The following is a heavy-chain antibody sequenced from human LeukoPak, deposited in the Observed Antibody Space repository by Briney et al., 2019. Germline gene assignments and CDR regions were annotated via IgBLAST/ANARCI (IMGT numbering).Heavy chain of an antibody. CDR1: GFTFSSYS. CDR3: ARDPDYGDPDY. J-gene: IGHJ4*02. Sequence: GGSLRLSCAASGFTFSSYSMSWVRQAPGKGLEWVSSISSSSSYIYYADSVKARFTISRDNAKNSLYLQMNSLRAEDTAVYYCARDPDYGDPDYWGQGTLVTVSS. D-gene: IGHD4-17*01. V-gene: IGHV3-21*01. CDR2: ISSSSSYI.